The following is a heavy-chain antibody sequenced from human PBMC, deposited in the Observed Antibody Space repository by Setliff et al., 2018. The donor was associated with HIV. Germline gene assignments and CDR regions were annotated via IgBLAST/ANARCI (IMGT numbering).Heavy chain of an antibody. CDR1: GDPISSGNYY. J-gene: IGHJ6*03. V-gene: IGHV4-39*02. D-gene: IGHD3-3*01. Sequence: SETLSLTCTVSGDPISSGNYYWGWIRQSPGKGLEWIGSISYSGSTYYNPSFKSRITMSVDTSTNQFSLNLSSLTAADTAVYYCARDVHWSGPYYYSYYYMDVWGTGTTVTVSS. CDR2: ISYSGST. CDR3: ARDVHWSGPYYYSYYYMDV.